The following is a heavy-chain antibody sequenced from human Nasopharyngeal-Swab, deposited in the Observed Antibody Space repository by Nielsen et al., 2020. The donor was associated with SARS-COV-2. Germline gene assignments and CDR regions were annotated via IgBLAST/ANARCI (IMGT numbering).Heavy chain of an antibody. CDR2: ISGSGGST. J-gene: IGHJ4*02. D-gene: IGHD3-10*01. V-gene: IGHV3-23*01. Sequence: GESLKISCAASGFTFSSYAMSWVRQAPGKGPEWVSAISGSGGSTYYADSVKGRFTISRDNSKNTLYLQMNSLRAEDTAVYYCAKSRRVLLWFGELTYWGQGTLVTVSS. CDR3: AKSRRVLLWFGELTY. CDR1: GFTFSSYA.